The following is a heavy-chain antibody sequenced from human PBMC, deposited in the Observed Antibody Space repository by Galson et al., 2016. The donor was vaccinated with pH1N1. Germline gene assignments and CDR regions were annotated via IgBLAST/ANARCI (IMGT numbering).Heavy chain of an antibody. CDR3: SRENIVLGEGWTFGMDG. J-gene: IGHJ6*02. CDR2: IYSSGST. Sequence: SETLSLTCTVSRGSINTYYWSWIRQPAGKGLGWIGRIYSSGSTHYNPSLKSRVTMSVDTSKNRFSLRLKSVTAADTAVYYLSRENIVLGEGWTFGMDGWGQGTTVTVSS. V-gene: IGHV4-4*07. CDR1: RGSINTYY. D-gene: IGHD2/OR15-2a*01.